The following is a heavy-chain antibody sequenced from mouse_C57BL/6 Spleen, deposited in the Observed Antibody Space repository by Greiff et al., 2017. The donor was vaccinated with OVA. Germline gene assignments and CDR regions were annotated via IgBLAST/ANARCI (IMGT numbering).Heavy chain of an antibody. D-gene: IGHD1-3*01. CDR1: GYTFTSYT. V-gene: IGHV1-4*01. CDR3: AREEVARFAY. CDR2: INPSSGYT. Sequence: QVQLKESGAELARPGASVKMSCKASGYTFTSYTMHWVKQRPGQGLEWIGYINPSSGYTKYNQKFKDKATLTADKSSSTAYMQLSSLTSEDSAVYYCAREEVARFAYWGQGTLVTVSA. J-gene: IGHJ3*01.